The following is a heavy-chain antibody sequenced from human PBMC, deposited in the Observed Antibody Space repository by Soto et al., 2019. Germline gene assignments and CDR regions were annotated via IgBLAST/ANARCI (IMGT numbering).Heavy chain of an antibody. Sequence: QVQLVQSGAEVKKPGASVKVSCKASGYTFSNYGFSWVRQAPGQRLEWMGWISAYNGNTNYAQKVQGRVTMTTDTATGTANTELRSLSSEDTAVYYCASSFTSSQWRYGMDVWGQGTTVTVSS. V-gene: IGHV1-18*01. CDR3: ASSFTSSQWRYGMDV. J-gene: IGHJ6*02. D-gene: IGHD2-2*01. CDR1: GYTFSNYG. CDR2: ISAYNGNT.